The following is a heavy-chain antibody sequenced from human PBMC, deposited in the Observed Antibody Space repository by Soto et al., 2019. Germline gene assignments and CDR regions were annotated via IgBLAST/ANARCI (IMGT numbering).Heavy chain of an antibody. V-gene: IGHV3-72*01. CDR2: NRNKANSYTT. J-gene: IGHJ6*02. D-gene: IGHD6-19*01. CDR3: VRGSSRFQDPYYYHALDV. Sequence: PGWSLILSCAASRFPFGDHYMNWVDKATGKVLEWVGRNRNKANSYTTEYAASVKGRFSISRDDSRNSLYLQMNSLQIEDTAVYYCVRGSSRFQDPYYYHALDVWGHGT. CDR1: RFPFGDHY.